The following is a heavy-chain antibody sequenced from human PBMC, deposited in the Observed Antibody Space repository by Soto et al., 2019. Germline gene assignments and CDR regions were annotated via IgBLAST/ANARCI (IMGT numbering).Heavy chain of an antibody. Sequence: QVQLVQSGDEVKQPGASVKVSCKASGSTITAYGISWVRQAPGQGLEWMAWISSHNGNTYYAQNLQGRVTMTTDTSPSTASMELRSLRSAATAVYSSATSSIAAAGPFDYWGQGALVTVSS. CDR2: ISSHNGNT. J-gene: IGHJ4*02. D-gene: IGHD6-13*01. CDR3: ATSSIAAAGPFDY. V-gene: IGHV1-18*01. CDR1: GSTITAYG.